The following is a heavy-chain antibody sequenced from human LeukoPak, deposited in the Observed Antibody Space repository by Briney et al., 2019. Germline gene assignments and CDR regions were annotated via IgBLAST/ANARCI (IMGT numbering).Heavy chain of an antibody. D-gene: IGHD3-9*01. V-gene: IGHV4-4*07. J-gene: IGHJ4*02. CDR3: ARDDWGY. CDR2: IYISGST. CDR1: GGSISSYY. Sequence: SETLSLTCTVSGGSISSYYWNWIRQPAGKGLDWIGRIYISGSTNYNPSLKSRVAMSIDTSKNQISLKLRSVTATDTAVYYCARDDWGYWGQGTTVTVSS.